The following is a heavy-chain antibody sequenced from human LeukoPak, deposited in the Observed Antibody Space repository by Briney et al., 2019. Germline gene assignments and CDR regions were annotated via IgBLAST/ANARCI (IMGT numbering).Heavy chain of an antibody. J-gene: IGHJ3*02. D-gene: IGHD2-15*01. CDR3: ARGSRGTVVVAASAFDI. CDR1: GGSISSSSYY. Sequence: SETLSLTCTVSGGSISSSSYYWGWIRQPPGKGLEWIGSIYYSGSTYYNPSLKSRVTISVDRSKNQFSLKLSSVSAANTAVYYCARGSRGTVVVAASAFDIWGQGTFLTVSS. CDR2: IYYSGST. V-gene: IGHV4-39*07.